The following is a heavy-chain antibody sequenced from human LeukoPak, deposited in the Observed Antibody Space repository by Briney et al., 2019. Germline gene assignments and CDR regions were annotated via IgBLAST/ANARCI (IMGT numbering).Heavy chain of an antibody. Sequence: GGSLRLSCAASGFTFSSYAMSRVRQAPGKGLEWVSAISGSGGSTYYADSVKGRFTISRDNSKNTLYLQMNSLRAEDTAVYYCAKVPYVAAGTASFDYWGQGTLVTVSS. V-gene: IGHV3-23*01. CDR2: ISGSGGST. CDR1: GFTFSSYA. CDR3: AKVPYVAAGTASFDY. J-gene: IGHJ4*01. D-gene: IGHD6-13*01.